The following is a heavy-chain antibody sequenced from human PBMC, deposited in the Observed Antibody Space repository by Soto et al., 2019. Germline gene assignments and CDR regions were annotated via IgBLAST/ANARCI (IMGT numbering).Heavy chain of an antibody. V-gene: IGHV3-30-3*01. Sequence: QVQLVESGGGVVQPGRSLRLSCAASGFTFSDYTMHWVRQAPGKELEWVALMSSDGGNTHYTDSVKGRFTISRDNSKNTLYRQMDSLRPEDTTVYYCARDYGDGYYYFDLWGQGTLVTVSS. J-gene: IGHJ4*02. CDR1: GFTFSDYT. D-gene: IGHD5-12*01. CDR2: MSSDGGNT. CDR3: ARDYGDGYYYFDL.